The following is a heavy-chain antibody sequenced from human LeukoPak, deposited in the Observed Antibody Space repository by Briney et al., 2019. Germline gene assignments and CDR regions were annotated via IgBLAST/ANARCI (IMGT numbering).Heavy chain of an antibody. D-gene: IGHD6-13*01. CDR3: ARQVHGAAGRFDY. CDR1: GGSISTYY. CDR2: VYNSGST. Sequence: PSETLSLTCTVSGGSISTYYWSWIRQPPGKGLEYIGYVYNSGSTNYNPSLKSRLTISVDTSKNQFSLKLTSVTAADTAVYYCARQVHGAAGRFDYWGQGTLVTVSS. J-gene: IGHJ4*02. V-gene: IGHV4-59*08.